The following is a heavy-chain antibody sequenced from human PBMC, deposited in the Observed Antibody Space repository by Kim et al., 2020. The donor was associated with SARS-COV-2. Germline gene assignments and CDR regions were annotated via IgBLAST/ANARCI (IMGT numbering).Heavy chain of an antibody. CDR3: ARVQQYNWFDP. Sequence: RTYYTEFVKGRFNISRHNFKNRLKLQMNSLRVEDTAVYYCARVQQYNWFDPWGQGTLVTVSS. V-gene: IGHV3-53*04. CDR2: RT. J-gene: IGHJ5*02.